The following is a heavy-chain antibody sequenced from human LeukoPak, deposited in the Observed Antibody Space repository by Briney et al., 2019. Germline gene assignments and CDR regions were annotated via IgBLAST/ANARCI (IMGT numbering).Heavy chain of an antibody. V-gene: IGHV4-59*01. CDR3: ARGYCSGGSCHSHWFDP. J-gene: IGHJ5*02. Sequence: SETLSLTCTVSGGSISSYYWSWIRQPPGKGLEWIGYIYYSGSTNYNPSLKSRVTISVDTSKNQFSLKLSSVTAADTAVYYCARGYCSGGSCHSHWFDPWGQGTLVTVSS. CDR2: IYYSGST. D-gene: IGHD2-15*01. CDR1: GGSISSYY.